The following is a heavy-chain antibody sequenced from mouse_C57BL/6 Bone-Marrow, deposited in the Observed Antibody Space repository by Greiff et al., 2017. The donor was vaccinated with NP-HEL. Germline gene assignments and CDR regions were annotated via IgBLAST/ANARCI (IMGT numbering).Heavy chain of an antibody. D-gene: IGHD1-1*01. CDR2: IYPGSGST. CDR1: GYTFTSYW. J-gene: IGHJ4*01. Sequence: QVQLQQPGAELVKPGASVKMSCKASGYTFTSYWITWVKQRPGQGLEWIGDIYPGSGSTNYNEKFKSKATLTVDTSSSTAYMQLSSLTSEDSAVYCCARKREDYYGSRALYYAMDYWGQGTSVTVSS. V-gene: IGHV1-55*01. CDR3: ARKREDYYGSRALYYAMDY.